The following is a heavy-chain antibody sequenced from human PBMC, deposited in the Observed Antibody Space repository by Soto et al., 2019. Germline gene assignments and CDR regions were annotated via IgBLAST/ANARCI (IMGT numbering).Heavy chain of an antibody. V-gene: IGHV5-10-1*01. D-gene: IGHD2-15*01. CDR3: ARDYCSGGSCYFYYYGMDV. J-gene: IGHJ6*02. Sequence: PAESLMISCKDSVSSFTSYWISWLREMPGKGLEWMGRIDPSDSYTNYSPSFQGHVTSSADKTISTAYLQWSSLKASDTAMYYCARDYCSGGSCYFYYYGMDVWGQGTTVTVSS. CDR1: VSSFTSYW. CDR2: IDPSDSYT.